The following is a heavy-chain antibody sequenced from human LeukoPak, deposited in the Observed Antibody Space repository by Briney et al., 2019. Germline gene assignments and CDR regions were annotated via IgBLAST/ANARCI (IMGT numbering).Heavy chain of an antibody. CDR3: AKITMVRGVIYYFDY. CDR2: ISWNSGSI. J-gene: IGHJ4*02. V-gene: IGHV3-9*01. CDR1: GFTFDDYA. D-gene: IGHD3-10*01. Sequence: GRSLRLSCAASGFTFDDYAMHWVRQAPGKGLEWVSGISWNSGSIGYADSVKGRFTISRDNAKSSLYLRMNSLRAEDTALYYCAKITMVRGVIYYFDYWGQGTLVTVSS.